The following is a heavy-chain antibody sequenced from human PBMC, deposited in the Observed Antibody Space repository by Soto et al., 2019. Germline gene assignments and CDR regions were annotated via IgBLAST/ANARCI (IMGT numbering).Heavy chain of an antibody. CDR2: IIPILGIA. D-gene: IGHD1-26*01. Sequence: QVQLVQSGAEVKKPGSSVKVSCKASGGTFSSYTISWVRQAPGQALEWMGRIIPILGIANYAQKFQGRVTITADKSTSTAYMELSSLRSEDTAVYYCSSQGRDIGSDPFDYWCQGTLVTVSS. J-gene: IGHJ4*02. V-gene: IGHV1-69*02. CDR3: SSQGRDIGSDPFDY. CDR1: GGTFSSYT.